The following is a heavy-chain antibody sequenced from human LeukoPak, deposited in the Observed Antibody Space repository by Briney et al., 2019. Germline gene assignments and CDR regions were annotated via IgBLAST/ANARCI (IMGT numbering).Heavy chain of an antibody. V-gene: IGHV3-53*01. CDR3: ARFRTTSDYFDY. CDR2: IYSGGST. D-gene: IGHD1-1*01. Sequence: PGGSLRLSCAASGFTVSSNYMSWVRQAPGKGLEWVSVIYSGGSTYYADSVKGRFTISRDNSKNTLYFQMNSLRAEDTAVYYCARFRTTSDYFDYWGQGTLVTVSS. CDR1: GFTVSSNY. J-gene: IGHJ4*02.